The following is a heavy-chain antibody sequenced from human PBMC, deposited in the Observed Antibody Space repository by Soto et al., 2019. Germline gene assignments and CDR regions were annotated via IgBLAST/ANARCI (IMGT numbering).Heavy chain of an antibody. Sequence: HPGGSLRLSCAASGFTFSSYAMSWVRQAPGKGLEWVSAISGSGGSTYYADSVKGRFTISRDNSKNTLYLQMNSLRAEDTAVYYCAKDQSQSSGYYCLKVANWFDPWGQGTLVTVSS. D-gene: IGHD3-22*01. J-gene: IGHJ5*02. CDR3: AKDQSQSSGYYCLKVANWFDP. V-gene: IGHV3-23*01. CDR1: GFTFSSYA. CDR2: ISGSGGST.